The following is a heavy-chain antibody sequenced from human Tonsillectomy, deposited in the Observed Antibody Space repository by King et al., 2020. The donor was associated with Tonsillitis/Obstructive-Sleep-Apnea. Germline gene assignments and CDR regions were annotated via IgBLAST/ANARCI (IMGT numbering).Heavy chain of an antibody. CDR1: GYSFGNYW. Sequence: VQLVQSGTEVKKPGESLKISCKGSGYSFGNYWIVWVRQMPRKGLEWMGIIYPADSDTRYSPSFQGQVTISAEKSINTAYLQWSSLKASDTAMYYCARHHVGYSSSNSSSNYVFDFWGQGTLVTVSS. J-gene: IGHJ3*01. V-gene: IGHV5-51*01. CDR3: ARHHVGYSSSNSSSNYVFDF. D-gene: IGHD2-2*01. CDR2: IYPADSDT.